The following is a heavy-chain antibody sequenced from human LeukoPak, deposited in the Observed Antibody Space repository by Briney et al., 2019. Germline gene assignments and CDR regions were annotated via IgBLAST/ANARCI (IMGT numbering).Heavy chain of an antibody. J-gene: IGHJ4*02. D-gene: IGHD3-9*01. Sequence: PGGSLRLSCAASGFTFSSNVMSWVRQAPGKGLEWVATINDSGFSTYYADSVTGRFTISRDNSKNTLYLQMNSLRAEDTAVYYCAKELYDILTGYSSGFDHWGQGTLVTVSS. CDR3: AKELYDILTGYSSGFDH. CDR2: INDSGFST. CDR1: GFTFSSNV. V-gene: IGHV3-23*01.